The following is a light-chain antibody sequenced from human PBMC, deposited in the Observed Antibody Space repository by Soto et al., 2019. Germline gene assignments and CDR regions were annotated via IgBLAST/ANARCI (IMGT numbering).Light chain of an antibody. V-gene: IGKV4-1*01. CDR3: QQYYSTPQT. J-gene: IGKJ1*01. CDR2: WAS. CDR1: QSVLYSSNNNNY. Sequence: DIVMTQSPDSLAVSLGERATINCKSSQSVLYSSNNNNYLAWYQQKPGQPPKLLIYWASTRESGVPDRFSGSGSGTDFNLTISSLQAEDVAVYYCQQYYSTPQTFGQGTKVEIK.